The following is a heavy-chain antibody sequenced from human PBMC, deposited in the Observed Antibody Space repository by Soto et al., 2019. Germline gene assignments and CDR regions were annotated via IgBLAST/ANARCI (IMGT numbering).Heavy chain of an antibody. J-gene: IGHJ3*02. CDR3: VRDYQYGFDM. Sequence: EVQLVESGGGFVQPGGSLRLSCAASGFTFNTFPMNWVRLAPGKGLEWLSHISSNSDAMYYADSVKGRFTISRDKARKSLYLQMNSLLVDDTAVYYCVRDYQYGFDMWGQGTMVTVSS. D-gene: IGHD3-16*02. CDR2: ISSNSDAM. V-gene: IGHV3-48*01. CDR1: GFTFNTFP.